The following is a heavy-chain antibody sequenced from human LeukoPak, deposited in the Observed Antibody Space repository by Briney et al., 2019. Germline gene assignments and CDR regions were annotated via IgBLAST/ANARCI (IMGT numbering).Heavy chain of an antibody. Sequence: SVKVSCKASGGTFSSYAISWVRQAPGQGLEWMGGIIPIFGTANYAQKFQGRVTITTDESTSTAYMELSSLRSEDTAVYYCARGDITIFRVAGFFHYMDVWGKGTTVTVSS. D-gene: IGHD3-3*01. CDR3: ARGDITIFRVAGFFHYMDV. J-gene: IGHJ6*03. V-gene: IGHV1-69*05. CDR2: IIPIFGTA. CDR1: GGTFSSYA.